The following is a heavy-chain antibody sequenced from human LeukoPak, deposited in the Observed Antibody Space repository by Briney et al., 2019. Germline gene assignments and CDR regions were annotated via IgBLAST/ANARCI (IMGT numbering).Heavy chain of an antibody. J-gene: IGHJ5*02. CDR1: GGSISSGDYY. CDR2: SYCSGST. CDR3: ARGDLGYGLP. Sequence: PSQTLSLTCTVSGGSISSGDYYWGWSRQPPGKGLEWIGYSYCSGSTYSNPSLKSRVTISVNTTKNLFSLKQSAVSAADTALYYCARGDLGYGLPWGQGTLVTVSS. V-gene: IGHV4-30-4*01. D-gene: IGHD5-18*01.